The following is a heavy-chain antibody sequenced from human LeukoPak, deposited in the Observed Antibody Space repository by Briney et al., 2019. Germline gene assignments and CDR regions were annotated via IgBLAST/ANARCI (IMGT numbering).Heavy chain of an antibody. V-gene: IGHV4-39*07. CDR2: IYYSGST. Sequence: SETLSLTCTVSGGSIRSSSYYWGWIRQPPGKGLEWIGSIYYSGSTYYNPSLKSRVTISVDTSKNQFSLKLSSVTAADTAVYYCARLYYDILTGYPLWGQGTLVTVSS. CDR3: ARLYYDILTGYPL. CDR1: GGSIRSSSYY. J-gene: IGHJ4*02. D-gene: IGHD3-9*01.